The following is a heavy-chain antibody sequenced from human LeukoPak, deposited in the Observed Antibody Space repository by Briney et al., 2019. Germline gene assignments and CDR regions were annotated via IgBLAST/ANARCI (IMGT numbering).Heavy chain of an antibody. D-gene: IGHD6-13*01. J-gene: IGHJ4*02. Sequence: GGSLRLSCAASGFTFSSYAMNWVRQALGKGLEWVSAISGSGGSTYYADSVKGRFTISRDNSKNTLYLQMNSLRAEDTAVYYCAKGFGRAAAGTAPDYWGQGTLVTVSS. CDR2: ISGSGGST. CDR3: AKGFGRAAAGTAPDY. V-gene: IGHV3-23*01. CDR1: GFTFSSYA.